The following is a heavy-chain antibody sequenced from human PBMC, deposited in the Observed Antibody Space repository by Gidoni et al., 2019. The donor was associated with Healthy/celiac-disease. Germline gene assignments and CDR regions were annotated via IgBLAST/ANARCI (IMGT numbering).Heavy chain of an antibody. Sequence: QVQLVQSGAEVKQPGASVTVSCKASGSTFTSYDINWVRQATGQVLEWMGWMNPNSGNTGYEQKFQGRGTMTRNTYISTAYRELSSRRSEDTAVYDWARGRGRGLVRDYWGQGTLVTVSS. J-gene: IGHJ4*02. CDR1: GSTFTSYD. CDR2: MNPNSGNT. CDR3: ARGRGRGLVRDY. V-gene: IGHV1-8*01. D-gene: IGHD6-19*01.